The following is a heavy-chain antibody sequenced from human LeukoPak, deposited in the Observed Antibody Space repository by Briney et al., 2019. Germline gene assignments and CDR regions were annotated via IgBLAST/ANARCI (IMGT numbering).Heavy chain of an antibody. V-gene: IGHV3-23*01. Sequence: GGSLRLSCAASEFTFSNYAMSWVRQAPGKGLEWVSTVSGGGDVTYYADSVKGRFTISRDNSKTTLYLQMNSLRAEDTAVYYCATGTPFWSVYGEFDYWGREPWSPSPQ. CDR2: VSGGGDVT. D-gene: IGHD3-3*01. CDR1: EFTFSNYA. CDR3: ATGTPFWSVYGEFDY. J-gene: IGHJ4*02.